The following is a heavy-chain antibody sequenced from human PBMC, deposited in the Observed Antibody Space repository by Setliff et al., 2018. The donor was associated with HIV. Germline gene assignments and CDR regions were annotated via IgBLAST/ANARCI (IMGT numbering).Heavy chain of an antibody. D-gene: IGHD6-13*01. CDR1: GYSISSGYY. V-gene: IGHV4-38-2*02. CDR2: IYYSGST. CDR3: ARDGYSSSWYVISGSFDY. Sequence: SETLSLTCAVSGYSISSGYYWGWIRQPPGKGLEWVGYIYYSGSTYYNPSLRSRVTISVDTSKNQFSLKLSSVTAADTAVYYCARDGYSSSWYVISGSFDYWGQGILVTVSS. J-gene: IGHJ4*02.